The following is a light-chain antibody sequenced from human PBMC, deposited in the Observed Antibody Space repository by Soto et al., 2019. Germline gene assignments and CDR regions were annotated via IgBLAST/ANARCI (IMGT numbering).Light chain of an antibody. Sequence: EMGSTQAPATLSLSPRERATLFCRASQSVSSYLAWYQQKPGQAPRLLIYDASNRATGIPARFSGSGSGTDFTLTISSLEPEDFAVYYCQQRSNWSFGQGTRLEIK. CDR1: QSVSSY. J-gene: IGKJ5*01. V-gene: IGKV3-11*01. CDR2: DAS. CDR3: QQRSNWS.